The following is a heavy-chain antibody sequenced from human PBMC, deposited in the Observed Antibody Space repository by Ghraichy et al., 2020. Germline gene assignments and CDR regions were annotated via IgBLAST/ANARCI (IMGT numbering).Heavy chain of an antibody. CDR3: ARRKDYDYVWGSGGGAFDI. J-gene: IGHJ3*02. D-gene: IGHD3-16*01. CDR1: GGSISSYY. Sequence: SQTLSLTCTVSGGSISSYYWSWIRQPPGKGLEWIGYIYYSGSTNYNPSLKSRVTISVDTSKNQFSLKLSSVTAADTAVYYCARRKDYDYVWGSGGGAFDIWGQGTMVTVSS. V-gene: IGHV4-59*01. CDR2: IYYSGST.